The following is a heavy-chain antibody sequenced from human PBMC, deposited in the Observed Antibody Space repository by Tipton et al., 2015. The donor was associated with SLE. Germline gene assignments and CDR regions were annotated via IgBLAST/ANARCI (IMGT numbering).Heavy chain of an antibody. Sequence: TLSLTCAVYGGSFSGYYWSWIRQPPGKGLEWIGEINHSGSTNYNPSLKSRVTISVDTSKNQFSLKLSSVTAADTAVYYCASESGHYGSGSSYNWYFDLWGRGTLVTVSS. D-gene: IGHD3-10*01. CDR2: INHSGST. V-gene: IGHV4-34*01. J-gene: IGHJ2*01. CDR3: ASESGHYGSGSSYNWYFDL. CDR1: GGSFSGYY.